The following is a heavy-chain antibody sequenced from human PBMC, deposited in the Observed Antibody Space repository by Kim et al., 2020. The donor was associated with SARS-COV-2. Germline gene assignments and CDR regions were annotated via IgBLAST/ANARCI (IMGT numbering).Heavy chain of an antibody. Sequence: GGSLRLSCAASGFTFSSYEMNWVRQAPGKGLEWVSYISSSGSTIYYADSVKGRFTISRDNAKNSLYLQMNSLRAEDTAVYYCATSTYDFWSGRDAFDIWGQGTMVTVSS. J-gene: IGHJ3*02. D-gene: IGHD3-3*01. CDR2: ISSSGSTI. V-gene: IGHV3-48*03. CDR3: ATSTYDFWSGRDAFDI. CDR1: GFTFSSYE.